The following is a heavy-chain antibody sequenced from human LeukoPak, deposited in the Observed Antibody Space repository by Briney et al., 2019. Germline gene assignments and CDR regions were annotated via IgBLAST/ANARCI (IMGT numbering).Heavy chain of an antibody. Sequence: PGGSLRLSCAASGFSFRDYSMNWVRQAAGKGLEWVSYISSRSSTTYYAESVKGRFTISRDNARNSLYLQMNNLRDEDRAVYYCVRDVGYTYGIFDYWGQGTPVTVSS. CDR2: ISSRSSTT. CDR3: VRDVGYTYGIFDY. J-gene: IGHJ4*02. CDR1: GFSFRDYS. D-gene: IGHD5-18*01. V-gene: IGHV3-48*02.